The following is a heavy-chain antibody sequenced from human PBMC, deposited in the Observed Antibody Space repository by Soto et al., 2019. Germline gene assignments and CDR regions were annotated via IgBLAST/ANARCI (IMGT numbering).Heavy chain of an antibody. Sequence: QVQLQESGPGLVKPSQTLSLTCTVSGGSISSGGYYWNWIRQHPGKGLGWIGYIYYSGSTYYNPSLKSRVIISVDTSKNQFSLKLSSMTAADTAVYYCARGTSSAPLGYWGQGILVTVSS. V-gene: IGHV4-31*03. CDR1: GGSISSGGYY. D-gene: IGHD2-2*01. CDR2: IYYSGST. CDR3: ARGTSSAPLGY. J-gene: IGHJ4*02.